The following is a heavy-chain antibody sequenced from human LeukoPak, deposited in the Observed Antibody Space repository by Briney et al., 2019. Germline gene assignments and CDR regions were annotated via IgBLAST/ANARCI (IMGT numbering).Heavy chain of an antibody. CDR1: GFTFSNHG. CDR3: AKPITTYYGSGSYPFDY. Sequence: GGSLRLSCAASGFTFSNHGMNWVRQAPGKGLVWVSRINSDGSDTTYADSVKGRFTISRDNAKNTLYLQMNSLRAEDTAVYYCAKPITTYYGSGSYPFDYWGQGTLVTVSS. CDR2: INSDGSDT. D-gene: IGHD3-10*01. V-gene: IGHV3-74*01. J-gene: IGHJ4*02.